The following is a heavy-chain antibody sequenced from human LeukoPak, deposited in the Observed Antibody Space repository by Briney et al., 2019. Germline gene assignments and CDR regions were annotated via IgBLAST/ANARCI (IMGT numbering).Heavy chain of an antibody. CDR1: GGSFSGYY. Sequence: SETLSLTCAVYGGSFSGYYWSWIRQPPGKGLEWIGEINHSGSTNYNPSLKSRVTISVDTSKNQFSLKLSSVTAADTAVYYCARLRYSSSWYPQPYYFDYWGQGTLVTVSS. CDR2: INHSGST. J-gene: IGHJ4*02. D-gene: IGHD6-13*01. V-gene: IGHV4-34*01. CDR3: ARLRYSSSWYPQPYYFDY.